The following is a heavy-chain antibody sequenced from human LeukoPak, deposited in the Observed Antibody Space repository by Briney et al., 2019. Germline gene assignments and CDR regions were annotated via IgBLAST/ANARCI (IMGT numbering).Heavy chain of an antibody. V-gene: IGHV3-64D*06. J-gene: IGHJ4*02. CDR2: ISSNGGST. D-gene: IGHD3-10*01. Sequence: PGGSLRLSCSASVFAFSSYAMHWVRHAPGKGLEYGSAISSNGGSTYYADSVKGRFTISRDNSKNTLYLQMSSLRAEDTAVYYCVRLYYYGSGSYDYWGQGTLVTVSS. CDR1: VFAFSSYA. CDR3: VRLYYYGSGSYDY.